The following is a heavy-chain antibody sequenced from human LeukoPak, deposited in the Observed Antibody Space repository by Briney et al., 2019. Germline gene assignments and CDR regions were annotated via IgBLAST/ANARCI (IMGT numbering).Heavy chain of an antibody. CDR1: RFTFGAYA. J-gene: IGHJ4*02. V-gene: IGHV3-49*04. CDR2: IRSRNYGGTK. D-gene: IGHD2-2*01. Sequence: GRSLRLSCTASRFTFGAYAMTWVRQAPGKGMEWVSFIRSRNYGGTKEYAACGKGRFTISRDESKSIAYLQMNSLKTEDTAVYYCARDQYAGYDPYYFDYWGQGTLVTVSS. CDR3: ARDQYAGYDPYYFDY.